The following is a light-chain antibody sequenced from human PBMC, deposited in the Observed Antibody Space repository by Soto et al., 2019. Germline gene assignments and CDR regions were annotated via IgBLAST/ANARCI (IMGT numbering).Light chain of an antibody. J-gene: IGKJ1*01. Sequence: DIQLTQSPSTLSASVGDRVTITCRASQNVNIWLTWYQQRPGKAPKPLIYEASNLESGVSSRFSGRGSGTEFTLTISGLQPDDFATYYCQQYITYPTFGQGTKVDIK. CDR3: QQYITYPT. V-gene: IGKV1-5*03. CDR1: QNVNIW. CDR2: EAS.